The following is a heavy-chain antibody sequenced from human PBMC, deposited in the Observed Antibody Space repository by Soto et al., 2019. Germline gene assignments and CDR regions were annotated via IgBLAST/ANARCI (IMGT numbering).Heavy chain of an antibody. D-gene: IGHD3-22*01. Sequence: SETLSLTCAVSGGSISSSNWWSWVRQPPGKGLEWSGEIYHSGSTNYNPSLKSRVTISVDKSKNQFSLKLISVTAADTAVYYCARDPSDFYDSSDLPRLDPWGQGVLVTVSS. CDR3: ARDPSDFYDSSDLPRLDP. CDR1: GGSISSSNW. CDR2: IYHSGST. V-gene: IGHV4-4*02. J-gene: IGHJ5*02.